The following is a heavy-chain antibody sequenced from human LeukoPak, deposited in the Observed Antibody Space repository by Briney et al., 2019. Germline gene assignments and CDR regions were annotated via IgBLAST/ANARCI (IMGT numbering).Heavy chain of an antibody. Sequence: SETLSLTCSVSGGSIGTYYWTWIRQPPGKGLEWIGYIYYTGSTNYNPSLKSRATMSVDTSKNQFSLKLSSVTAADTAVYYCAREGRAAAGIDYWGQGTLVTVSS. J-gene: IGHJ4*02. V-gene: IGHV4-59*12. D-gene: IGHD6-13*01. CDR2: IYYTGST. CDR1: GGSIGTYY. CDR3: AREGRAAAGIDY.